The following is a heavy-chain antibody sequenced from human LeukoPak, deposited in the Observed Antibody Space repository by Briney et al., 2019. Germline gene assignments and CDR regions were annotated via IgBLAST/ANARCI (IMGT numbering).Heavy chain of an antibody. CDR2: INHSGST. J-gene: IGHJ4*02. V-gene: IGHV4-34*01. D-gene: IGHD5-18*01. CDR3: ARARDTAMVYFDY. CDR1: GGSFSGYY. Sequence: PSETLSLTCAVYGGSFSGYYWSWIRQPPGKGLEWIGEINHSGSTNYNPSLKSRVTISVDTSKSQFSLKLSSVTAADTAVYYCARARDTAMVYFDYWGQGTLVTVSS.